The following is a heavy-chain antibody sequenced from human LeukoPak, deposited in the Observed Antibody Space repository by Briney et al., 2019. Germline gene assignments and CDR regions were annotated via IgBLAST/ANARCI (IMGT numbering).Heavy chain of an antibody. CDR2: IKQDGSDK. Sequence: GGPLRLSCAASGFTFSGYYMSWVRQAPGKGLEWVANIKQDGSDKYYVDSVKGRFTISRDNAKNSLYLQMNSLRAEDTAVYYCARVRYYYGSGSKVSFDYWGQGTLVIVSS. J-gene: IGHJ4*02. D-gene: IGHD3-10*01. V-gene: IGHV3-7*01. CDR3: ARVRYYYGSGSKVSFDY. CDR1: GFTFSGYY.